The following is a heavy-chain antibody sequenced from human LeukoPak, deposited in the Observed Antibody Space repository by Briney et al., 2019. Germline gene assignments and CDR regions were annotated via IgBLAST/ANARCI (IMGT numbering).Heavy chain of an antibody. J-gene: IGHJ4*02. Sequence: GRSLRLSCAASGFTFSSYAMHWVRQAPGKGLEWVAVISYDGSNKYYAGSVKGRFTISRDNSKNTLYLQMNSLRAEDTAVYYCARGESSVGVDYWGQGTLVTVSS. CDR2: ISYDGSNK. D-gene: IGHD2/OR15-2a*01. CDR3: ARGESSVGVDY. CDR1: GFTFSSYA. V-gene: IGHV3-30-3*01.